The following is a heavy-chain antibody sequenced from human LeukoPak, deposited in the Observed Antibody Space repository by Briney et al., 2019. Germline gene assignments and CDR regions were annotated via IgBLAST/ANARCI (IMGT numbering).Heavy chain of an antibody. CDR2: FDPEDGET. Sequence: GASVKVSCKVSGYTLTELSMHWVRQAPGKGLEWMGGFDPEDGETIYAQKFQGRVTMTEDTSTDTAYMELSSLRSEDTAVYYCATTPSPDYGDYFPPHYWGQGTLVTVSS. D-gene: IGHD4-17*01. CDR1: GYTLTELS. V-gene: IGHV1-24*01. CDR3: ATTPSPDYGDYFPPHY. J-gene: IGHJ4*02.